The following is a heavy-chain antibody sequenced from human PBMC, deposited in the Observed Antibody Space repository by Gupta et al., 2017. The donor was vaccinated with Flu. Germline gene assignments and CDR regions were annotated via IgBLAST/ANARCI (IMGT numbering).Heavy chain of an antibody. CDR3: ARGGRSSGYFPLEG. Sequence: SSYYWSWIRQPPGKGREWIGYIYYSGSTNYNPSLKSRVTISVDTSKNQVSLKLSSVTAADTAVYYCARGGRSSGYFPLEGGGQGTLVTVSS. CDR2: IYYSGST. J-gene: IGHJ4*02. CDR1: SSYY. D-gene: IGHD3-22*01. V-gene: IGHV4-59*01.